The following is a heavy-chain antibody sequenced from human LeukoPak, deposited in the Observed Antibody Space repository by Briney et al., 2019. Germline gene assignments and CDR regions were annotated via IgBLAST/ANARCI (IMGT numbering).Heavy chain of an antibody. J-gene: IGHJ3*01. CDR2: IGVAGDT. Sequence: GGSLRHSPAASGFAFTTYDLHWVRQPTGKGLEWVSAIGVAGDTYYPGSVKGRFTISRENAKNSLYLQMNSLSAGDTAVYYCARGFVPEIAVCSQGTMVTVSS. CDR3: ARGFVPEIAV. V-gene: IGHV3-13*04. D-gene: IGHD5-24*01. CDR1: GFAFTTYD.